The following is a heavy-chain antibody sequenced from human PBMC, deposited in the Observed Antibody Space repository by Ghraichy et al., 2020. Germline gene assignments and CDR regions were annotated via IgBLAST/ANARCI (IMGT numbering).Heavy chain of an antibody. CDR1: GGSFSGYY. D-gene: IGHD4-17*01. Sequence: SETLSLTCAVYGGSFSGYYWSWIRQPPGKGLEWIGEINHSGSTNYNPSLKSRVTISVDTSKNQFSLKLSSVTAADTAVYYCARHPDYGLNWFDPWGQGTLVTVSS. J-gene: IGHJ5*02. CDR2: INHSGST. CDR3: ARHPDYGLNWFDP. V-gene: IGHV4-34*01.